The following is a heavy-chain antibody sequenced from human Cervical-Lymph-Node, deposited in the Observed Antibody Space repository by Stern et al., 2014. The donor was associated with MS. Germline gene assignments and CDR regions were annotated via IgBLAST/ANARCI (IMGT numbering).Heavy chain of an antibody. CDR3: ASRGCSGGRCDYLYGMDV. V-gene: IGHV1-69*06. J-gene: IGHJ6*02. CDR1: GGTSSTYV. CDR2: IIPIVYTA. D-gene: IGHD2-15*01. Sequence: VQLLQSGAEVKKPGSSVKVSCKASGGTSSTYVISWVRQAPGQGLEWMGGIIPIVYTANSAQKFQGRVTITADKSTSTSFMELSSLTSEDTAVYYCASRGCSGGRCDYLYGMDVWGQGTTVTVSS.